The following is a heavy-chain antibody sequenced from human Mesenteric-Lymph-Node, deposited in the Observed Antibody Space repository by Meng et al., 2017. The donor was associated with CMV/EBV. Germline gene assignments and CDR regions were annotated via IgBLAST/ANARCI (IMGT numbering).Heavy chain of an antibody. CDR1: GFTFSSYS. V-gene: IGHV3-21*01. CDR2: ISSSSSYI. Sequence: GGSLRLSCAASGFTFSSYSMNWVRHAPGKGLEWVSSISSSSSYIYYADSVKGRFTISRDNAKNSLYLQMNSLRAEDTAVYYCARDGGVYCSSTSCYYYYGMDVWGQGTTVTVSS. D-gene: IGHD2-2*01. CDR3: ARDGGVYCSSTSCYYYYGMDV. J-gene: IGHJ6*02.